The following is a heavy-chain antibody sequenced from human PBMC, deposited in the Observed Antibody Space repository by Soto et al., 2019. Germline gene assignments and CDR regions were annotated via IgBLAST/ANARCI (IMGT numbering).Heavy chain of an antibody. J-gene: IGHJ4*02. D-gene: IGHD6-19*01. CDR2: IRSKGNSYAT. Sequence: VQLVESGGGLVQPGGSLKLSCVASGFTFSASAIHWVRQASGKGLEWVGRIRSKGNSYATAYGASVTGRFTISREDSKNTAYLKMDRLKTEDTAVYYCTSRGYSRGWSDYWGQGTLVTVSS. V-gene: IGHV3-73*02. CDR1: GFTFSASA. CDR3: TSRGYSRGWSDY.